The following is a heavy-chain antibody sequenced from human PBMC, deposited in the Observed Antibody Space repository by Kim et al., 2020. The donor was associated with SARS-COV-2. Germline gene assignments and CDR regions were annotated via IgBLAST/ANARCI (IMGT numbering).Heavy chain of an antibody. J-gene: IGHJ3*01. CDR2: ISSSSSSI. CDR3: AREGIGASGTTALDAFDL. CDR1: TFTFRNHY. D-gene: IGHD1-1*01. V-gene: IGHV3-11*05. Sequence: GGSLRLSCAASTFTFRNHYMSWIRQAPGKGLEWVSLISSSSSSIDYAESVKGRFTISRDNAKNSLFLQMNSLRVEDTGVYYCAREGIGASGTTALDAFDLWGQGTTVIVSS.